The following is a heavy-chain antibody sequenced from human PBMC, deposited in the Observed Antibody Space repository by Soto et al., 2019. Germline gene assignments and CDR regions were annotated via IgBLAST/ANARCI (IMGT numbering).Heavy chain of an antibody. CDR1: GFTFSSYG. D-gene: IGHD3-10*01. CDR2: ISYDGSNK. V-gene: IGHV3-30*18. Sequence: GGSLRLSCAASGFTFSSYGMHWVRQAPGKGLEWVAVISYDGSNKYYADSVKGRFTISRDNSKNTLYLQMNSLRAEDTAVYYCAKGNSGSYYTLLAYWGQGTLVTVSS. J-gene: IGHJ4*02. CDR3: AKGNSGSYYTLLAY.